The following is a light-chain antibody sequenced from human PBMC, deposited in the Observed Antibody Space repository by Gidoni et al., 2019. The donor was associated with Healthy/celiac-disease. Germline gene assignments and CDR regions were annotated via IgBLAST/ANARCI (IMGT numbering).Light chain of an antibody. J-gene: IGKJ1*01. CDR3: QQSYSTPRT. V-gene: IGKV1-39*01. CDR1: QSISSY. CDR2: AAS. Sequence: DIKMTKSPSSRSESVGDRVTITCRASQSISSYLNWYQQKPGKAPKLLIYAASSLQSGVPSRFSGSGSGTDFTLTISSLQPEDFATYYCQQSYSTPRTFXXXTKVEIK.